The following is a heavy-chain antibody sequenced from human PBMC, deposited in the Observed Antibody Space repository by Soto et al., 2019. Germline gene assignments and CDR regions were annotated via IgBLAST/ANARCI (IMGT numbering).Heavy chain of an antibody. D-gene: IGHD3-22*01. J-gene: IGHJ6*02. CDR1: GGTFSSYA. Sequence: QVQLVQSGAEVKKPGSSVKVSCKASGGTFSSYAISWVRQAPGQGLEWMGGIIPIFGTANYAQKFQGRVTITADESTSTAYMELSSLRSEDTAVYYCARDYYDSSGYLYYYYSMDVWGQGTTVTVSS. CDR2: IIPIFGTA. V-gene: IGHV1-69*01. CDR3: ARDYYDSSGYLYYYYSMDV.